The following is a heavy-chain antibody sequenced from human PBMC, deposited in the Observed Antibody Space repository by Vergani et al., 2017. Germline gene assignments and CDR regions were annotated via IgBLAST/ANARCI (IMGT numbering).Heavy chain of an antibody. CDR3: AEDRRKGSNTDY. CDR2: ISYDCSNK. Sequence: QVQLVESGGGVVQPGRSLRLSCAASGITFRSSGMHWVRQAPGKGLEWVAVISYDCSNKYYADSVKGRFTISRDNSKKTLYLQINSLSAETTAVYYSAEDRRKGSNTDYWGQGTLVTVSS. D-gene: IGHD6-13*01. J-gene: IGHJ4*02. V-gene: IGHV3-30*18. CDR1: GITFRSSG.